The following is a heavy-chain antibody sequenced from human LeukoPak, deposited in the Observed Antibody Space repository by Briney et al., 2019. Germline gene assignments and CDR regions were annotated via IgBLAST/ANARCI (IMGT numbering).Heavy chain of an antibody. CDR2: IYYSGST. V-gene: IGHV4-59*01. Sequence: SETLSLTCTVSGGSISSYYWSWIRQPPGKGLEWIGYIYYSGSTNYNPSLKSRVTISVDTSKNQFSLKLSSVTAADTAVYYCAREGIPSPLTSGFDPWGQGTLVTVSS. CDR3: AREGIPSPLTSGFDP. J-gene: IGHJ5*02. D-gene: IGHD6-13*01. CDR1: GGSISSYY.